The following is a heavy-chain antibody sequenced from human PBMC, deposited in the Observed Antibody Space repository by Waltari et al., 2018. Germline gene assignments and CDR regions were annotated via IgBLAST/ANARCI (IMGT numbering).Heavy chain of an antibody. J-gene: IGHJ6*03. Sequence: EVQLLESGGGLVQPGGSLRLSCAASGFTFSSYAMSWVRQAPGKGLEWVSAISGSGGSTYYADSVKGRFTISRDNSKNTLYLQMNSLRAEDTAVYYCAEAGDWSGTYYYYYMDVGGKGPRSPSP. CDR2: ISGSGGST. CDR1: GFTFSSYA. V-gene: IGHV3-23*01. D-gene: IGHD3-3*01. CDR3: AEAGDWSGTYYYYYMDV.